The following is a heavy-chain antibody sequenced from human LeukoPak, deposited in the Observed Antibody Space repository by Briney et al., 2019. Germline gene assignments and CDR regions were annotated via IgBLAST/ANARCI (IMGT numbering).Heavy chain of an antibody. CDR1: GFTFSSYE. V-gene: IGHV3-48*03. D-gene: IGHD2-2*01. CDR3: ARAGGGYIVVVPAASDY. CDR2: ISSSGSTI. Sequence: GGSLRLSCAASGFTFSSYEMNWVRQAPGKGLEWVSYISSSGSTIYYADSVKGRFTISRDNAKNSLYLQVNSLRAEDTAVYYCARAGGGYIVVVPAASDYWGQGTLVTVSS. J-gene: IGHJ4*02.